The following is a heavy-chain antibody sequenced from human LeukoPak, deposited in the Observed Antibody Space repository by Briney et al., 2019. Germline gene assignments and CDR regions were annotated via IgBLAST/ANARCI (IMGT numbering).Heavy chain of an antibody. CDR1: GGSISSSSYY. V-gene: IGHV4-39*07. J-gene: IGHJ4*02. D-gene: IGHD6-13*01. CDR2: IYYSGST. Sequence: KTSETLSLTCTVSGGSISSSSYYWGWIRQPPGKGLEWIGSIYYSGSTYYNPSLKSRVTISADTSKNQFSLKLSSVTPADTAVYYCARQVYSSSWSYYFEYWGQGILVTVSS. CDR3: ARQVYSSSWSYYFEY.